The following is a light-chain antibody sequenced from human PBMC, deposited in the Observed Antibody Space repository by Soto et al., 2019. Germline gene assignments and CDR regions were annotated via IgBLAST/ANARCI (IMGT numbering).Light chain of an antibody. CDR3: QQYRELPIT. Sequence: DIQMTQSPSSLSASVGDRVTITCQASQDIRKYLDWYQQKPGKAPKVLIYDASNLETGVPSRFSGSGSGTHFTLTISSLHPEDCAVYYCQQYRELPITFGLGTRLEIK. CDR2: DAS. V-gene: IGKV1-33*01. CDR1: QDIRKY. J-gene: IGKJ5*01.